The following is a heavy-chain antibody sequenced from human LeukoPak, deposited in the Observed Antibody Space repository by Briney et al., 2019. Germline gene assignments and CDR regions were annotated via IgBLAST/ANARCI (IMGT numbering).Heavy chain of an antibody. D-gene: IGHD1-26*01. CDR1: GYTFSDYY. Sequence: ASVKVSCKASGYTFSDYYIHWVRQAPGQGLEWMGWINPNSGGTNYVQKFQGRVTMTRDTSISTAYMELSRLRSDDTAVFYCARDSRRSGDYYARVAFDIWGQGTMVTVSS. V-gene: IGHV1-2*02. J-gene: IGHJ3*02. CDR2: INPNSGGT. CDR3: ARDSRRSGDYYARVAFDI.